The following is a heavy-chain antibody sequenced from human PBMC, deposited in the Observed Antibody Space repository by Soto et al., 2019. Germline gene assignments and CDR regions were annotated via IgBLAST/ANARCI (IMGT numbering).Heavy chain of an antibody. J-gene: IGHJ6*02. Sequence: PGGSLRLSCGASGFTFTSYGMHWVRQAPGKGLEWVAVISDDGSNKYYADSVKGRFTISRDNSKNTLYLQMNSLRAEDTAVYYCAKDHGIVVPAANYYHYAMDVWGQGTTVTVSS. CDR2: ISDDGSNK. D-gene: IGHD2-2*01. CDR1: GFTFTSYG. V-gene: IGHV3-30*18. CDR3: AKDHGIVVPAANYYHYAMDV.